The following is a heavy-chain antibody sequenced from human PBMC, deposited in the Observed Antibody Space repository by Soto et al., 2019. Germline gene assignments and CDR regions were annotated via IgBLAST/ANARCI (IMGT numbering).Heavy chain of an antibody. J-gene: IGHJ6*02. Sequence: GGALRLSCAASGFSGSSSDMSWVRQVPGEGLEWVSVIYSGGSTHDADYVKGRSSVSRDTSKNTVDLQMNSLRVDDTAVYYCGTSSRKDYHFAMDVWGQGTAVTVSS. CDR2: IYSGGST. CDR3: GTSSRKDYHFAMDV. D-gene: IGHD6-6*01. CDR1: GFSGSSSD. V-gene: IGHV3-53*01.